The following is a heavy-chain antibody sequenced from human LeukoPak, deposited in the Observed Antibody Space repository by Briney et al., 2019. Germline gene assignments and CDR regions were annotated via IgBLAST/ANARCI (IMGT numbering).Heavy chain of an antibody. CDR1: RFTFSDYY. Sequence: GGSLRLSCAASRFTFSDYYMSWIRQAPGKGLEWVSYISSRGSTIYYADSVKGRFTISRDNAKNSLYLQMNSLRAEDTAVYYCARDYPGIAVAVAYYYYMDVWGKGTTVTVSS. D-gene: IGHD6-19*01. J-gene: IGHJ6*03. CDR2: ISSRGSTI. CDR3: ARDYPGIAVAVAYYYYMDV. V-gene: IGHV3-11*04.